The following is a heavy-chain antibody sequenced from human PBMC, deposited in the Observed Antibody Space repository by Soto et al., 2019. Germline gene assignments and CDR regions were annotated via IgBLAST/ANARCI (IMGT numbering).Heavy chain of an antibody. Sequence: GVSLRLSCAASGCIFRTYGMHWVRQAPVKGLEWVALILFDGRQKYSAESLKGRFTICRENSKHILYLEVNSLRAEDTAVYYCAKDESRYCTDSSCYPTDYWGQGTLVTV. V-gene: IGHV3-30*18. J-gene: IGHJ4*02. D-gene: IGHD2-15*01. CDR2: ILFDGRQK. CDR3: AKDESRYCTDSSCYPTDY. CDR1: GCIFRTYG.